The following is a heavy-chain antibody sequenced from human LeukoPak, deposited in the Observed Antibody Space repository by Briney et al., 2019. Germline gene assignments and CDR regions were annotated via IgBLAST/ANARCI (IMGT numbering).Heavy chain of an antibody. D-gene: IGHD1-26*01. V-gene: IGHV4-59*01. Sequence: PLETPCVTCTVAGGSISSYSWSWIRHPPGKGLEWIGCIYYSGGTNYNPCLMSRVAISVATSKNQFSLKLSSVTAADTAVYYCARTFSESYYYFGMDVWGQGTKVSLSS. CDR1: GGSISSYS. CDR2: IYYSGGT. CDR3: ARTFSESYYYFGMDV. J-gene: IGHJ6*02.